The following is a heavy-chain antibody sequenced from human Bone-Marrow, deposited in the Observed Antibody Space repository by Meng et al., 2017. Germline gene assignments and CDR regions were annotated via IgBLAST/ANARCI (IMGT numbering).Heavy chain of an antibody. Sequence: SLKISCEASGFTFDDYAMHWIRQGPGKGLEWVSGLSWRGDSIGYADSVKGRFTISRDNAKNLVYLQMSSLRSEDTALYYCVKDATGGDYNFDFWGQGTQVTGSS. CDR2: LSWRGDSI. J-gene: IGHJ4*02. D-gene: IGHD4-17*01. CDR1: GFTFDDYA. CDR3: VKDATGGDYNFDF. V-gene: IGHV3-9*01.